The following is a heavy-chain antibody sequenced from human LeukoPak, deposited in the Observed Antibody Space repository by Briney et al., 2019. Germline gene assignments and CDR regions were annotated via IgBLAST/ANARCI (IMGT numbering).Heavy chain of an antibody. J-gene: IGHJ3*02. CDR2: ISSSSSYI. V-gene: IGHV3-21*01. CDR3: ARDQRVFADSSGYLSDAFDI. CDR1: GFTFSSYS. D-gene: IGHD3-22*01. Sequence: GGSLRLSCAASGFTFSSYSMNWVRQAPGKGLEWVSSISSSSSYIYYADSVKGRFTISRDNAKNSLYLQMNSLRAEDTAVYYCARDQRVFADSSGYLSDAFDIWGQGTMVTVSS.